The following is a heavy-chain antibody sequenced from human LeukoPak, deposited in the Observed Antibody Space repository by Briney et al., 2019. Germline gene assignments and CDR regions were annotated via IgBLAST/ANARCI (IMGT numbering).Heavy chain of an antibody. J-gene: IGHJ4*02. V-gene: IGHV4-34*01. Sequence: PSETLSLTCTVSGGSISSYYWSWIRQPPGKGLEWIGEINHSGSTNYNPSLKSRVTISVDTSKNQFSLKLSSVTAADTAVYYCARGQLYSSSWYRAPTPFDYWGQGTLVTVSS. CDR3: ARGQLYSSSWYRAPTPFDY. CDR1: GGSISSYY. CDR2: INHSGST. D-gene: IGHD6-13*01.